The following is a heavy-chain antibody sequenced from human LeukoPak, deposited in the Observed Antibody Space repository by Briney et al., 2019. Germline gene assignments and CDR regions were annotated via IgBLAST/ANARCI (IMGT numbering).Heavy chain of an antibody. D-gene: IGHD2-15*01. Sequence: PSETLSLTCTVSGGSINNGGYYWTWVRQHQGQGLKWIGYIYNIGTTYYNPSLKSRITTSVDTSKNQFSLNMTSVTAADTAVYYCARVVASTIYQFDYWGQATLVTVSS. J-gene: IGHJ4*02. CDR3: ARVVASTIYQFDY. CDR1: GGSINNGGYY. V-gene: IGHV4-31*03. CDR2: IYNIGTT.